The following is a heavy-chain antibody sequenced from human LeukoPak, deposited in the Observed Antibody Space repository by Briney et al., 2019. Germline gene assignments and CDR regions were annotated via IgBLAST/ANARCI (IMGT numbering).Heavy chain of an antibody. J-gene: IGHJ5*02. V-gene: IGHV4-38-2*02. D-gene: IGHD2-2*01. Sequence: SETLSLACTVSGYSISSGYYWGWIRQPPGKGLEWIANIYHSGNTYYNPSLKSRVTISVDTSRNQFSLKLSSVTAADTAVYYCALQPARRLSWFDPWGQGTLVTVSS. CDR2: IYHSGNT. CDR1: GYSISSGYY. CDR3: ALQPARRLSWFDP.